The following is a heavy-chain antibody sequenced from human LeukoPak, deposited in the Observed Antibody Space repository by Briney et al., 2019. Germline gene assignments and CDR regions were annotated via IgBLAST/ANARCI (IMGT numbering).Heavy chain of an antibody. J-gene: IGHJ4*02. CDR2: ISGSGGST. V-gene: IGHV3-23*01. Sequence: PGGSLRLSCAASGFTFSSYAMSWVRQAPGKGLEWVSAISGSGGSTYYADSVKGRFTISRDNSKNTLYLQMNSLRAEDTAVYYCANSPDYGDYYFDYWGQGTLVTVSS. CDR1: GFTFSSYA. CDR3: ANSPDYGDYYFDY. D-gene: IGHD4-17*01.